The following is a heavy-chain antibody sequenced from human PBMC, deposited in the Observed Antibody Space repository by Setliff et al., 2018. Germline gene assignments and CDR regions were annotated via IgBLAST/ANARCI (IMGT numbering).Heavy chain of an antibody. D-gene: IGHD3-22*01. Sequence: SVKVSCKASGDTFSSSAISWVRQAPGQGPEWMGGIIPIFGTANYAQKFQGRVTITADESTSTAYMELSSLRSEDTAVYYCARDGDNYYDSSGYYLNHAFDIWGQGTMVTVSS. V-gene: IGHV1-69*13. CDR1: GDTFSSSA. J-gene: IGHJ3*02. CDR2: IIPIFGTA. CDR3: ARDGDNYYDSSGYYLNHAFDI.